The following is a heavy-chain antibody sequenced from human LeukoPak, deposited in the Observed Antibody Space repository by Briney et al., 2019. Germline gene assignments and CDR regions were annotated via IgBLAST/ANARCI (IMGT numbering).Heavy chain of an antibody. CDR1: GFTFSSYA. D-gene: IGHD3-3*01. J-gene: IGHJ4*02. CDR3: ARDPLDTIFGVVPII. CDR2: ISYDGSNK. Sequence: PGGSLRLSCAASGFTFSSYAMHWIRQAPGKGLEWVAVISYDGSNKYYADSVKGRFTISRDNSKNTLYLQMNSLRAEDTAVYYCARDPLDTIFGVVPIIWGQGTLVTVSS. V-gene: IGHV3-30-3*01.